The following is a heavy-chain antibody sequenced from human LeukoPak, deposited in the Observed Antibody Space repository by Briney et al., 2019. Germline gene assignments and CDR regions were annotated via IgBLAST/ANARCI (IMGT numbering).Heavy chain of an antibody. CDR3: ARNYYDSSGSLD. J-gene: IGHJ4*02. Sequence: SVKVSCKASGGTFSSYAISWVRQAPGQGLEWMGGIIPIFGTANYAQKFQGRVTITTDESTSTAYMELSSLRSEDTAVYYCARNYYDSSGSLDWGQGTLVTVSS. V-gene: IGHV1-69*05. CDR1: GGTFSSYA. CDR2: IIPIFGTA. D-gene: IGHD3-22*01.